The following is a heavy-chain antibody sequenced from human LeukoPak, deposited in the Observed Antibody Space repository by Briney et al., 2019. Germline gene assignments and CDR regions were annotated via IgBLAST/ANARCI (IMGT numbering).Heavy chain of an antibody. CDR2: INGGGVNT. CDR3: AKDLYSNYGPANY. Sequence: GGSLRLSCAASGFTFSSYAMSWVRQAPGKGLEWVSTINGGGVNTHYADSVGGRFTISRDNSKNTLFLQMNSLRDEDTAVYYCAKDLYSNYGPANYWGQGNLVTVSS. J-gene: IGHJ4*02. V-gene: IGHV3-23*01. CDR1: GFTFSSYA. D-gene: IGHD4-11*01.